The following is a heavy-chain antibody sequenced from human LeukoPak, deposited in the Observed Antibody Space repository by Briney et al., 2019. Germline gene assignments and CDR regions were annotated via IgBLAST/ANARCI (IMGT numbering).Heavy chain of an antibody. Sequence: GRSLRLSCAASGFTFSSYGMHWVRQAPGKGLEWVAVTSYDGSNKYYADSVKGRFTISRDNSKNTLYLQMNSLRAEDTAVYYCARVGMIVVGFDYWGQGTLVTVSS. J-gene: IGHJ4*02. CDR2: TSYDGSNK. D-gene: IGHD3-22*01. CDR1: GFTFSSYG. V-gene: IGHV3-30*03. CDR3: ARVGMIVVGFDY.